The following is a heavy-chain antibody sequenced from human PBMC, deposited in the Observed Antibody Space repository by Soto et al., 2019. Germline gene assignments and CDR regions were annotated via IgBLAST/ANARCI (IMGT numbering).Heavy chain of an antibody. CDR2: IYYSGST. CDR3: ARSLGRDGYNPFDY. V-gene: IGHV4-59*01. J-gene: IGHJ4*02. Sequence: QVQLQESGPGLVKPSETPSLTCTVSGGSISSYYWSWIRQPPGKGLEWIGYIYYSGSTNYNPSLKSRVTISVDTSKNQFSLKLSSVTAADTAVYYCARSLGRDGYNPFDYWGQGTLVTVSS. CDR1: GGSISSYY. D-gene: IGHD5-12*01.